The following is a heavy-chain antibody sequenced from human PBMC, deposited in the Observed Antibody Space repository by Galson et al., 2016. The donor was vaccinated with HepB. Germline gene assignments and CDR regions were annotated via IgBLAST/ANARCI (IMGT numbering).Heavy chain of an antibody. D-gene: IGHD2-15*01. V-gene: IGHV1-3*01. CDR3: ARGRVVLNWFDP. CDR2: INGDNGNT. CDR1: GNTFSSYA. J-gene: IGHJ5*02. Sequence: SVKVSCKASGNTFSSYAVHWVRQAPGQRLEWMGWINGDNGNTKYSQKFQGRVTMTRDTSASTAYMELSSLRYEDTAVYYCARGRVVLNWFDPWGQGTLVTVSS.